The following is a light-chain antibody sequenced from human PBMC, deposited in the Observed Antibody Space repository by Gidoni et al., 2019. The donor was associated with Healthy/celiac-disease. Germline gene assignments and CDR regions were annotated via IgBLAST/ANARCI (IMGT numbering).Light chain of an antibody. V-gene: IGKV3-20*01. CDR3: QQYGSSPPYT. J-gene: IGKJ2*01. CDR1: QSVSSSY. CDR2: GAS. Sequence: DIVLTQSPGTLSLSPGERATLSCRASQSVSSSYLAWYKQKPGQAPRRLIYGASSRATGIPDRFSGSGSGTDFTLTISRLEPEDFAVYYCQQYGSSPPYTFGQGTKLEIK.